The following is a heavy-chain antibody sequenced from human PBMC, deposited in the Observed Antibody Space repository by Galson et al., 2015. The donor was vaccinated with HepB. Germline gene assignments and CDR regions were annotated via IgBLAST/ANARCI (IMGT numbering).Heavy chain of an antibody. Sequence: SVKVSCKASGYTFTSYGISWVRQAPGQGLEWMGWISAYNGNTNYAQKLQGRVTMTTDTSTSPAYMELRSLRSDDTAVYYCARSMGSEWELPTDYWGQGTLVTVSS. CDR2: ISAYNGNT. CDR3: ARSMGSEWELPTDY. V-gene: IGHV1-18*04. J-gene: IGHJ4*02. D-gene: IGHD1-26*01. CDR1: GYTFTSYG.